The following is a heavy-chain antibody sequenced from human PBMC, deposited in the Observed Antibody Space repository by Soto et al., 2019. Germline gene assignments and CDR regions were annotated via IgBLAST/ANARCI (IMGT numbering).Heavy chain of an antibody. Sequence: LKISCKGSGYSFTSYWIGWVRQMPGKGLEWMGIIYPGDSDTRYSPSFQGQVTISADKSISTAYLQWSSLKASDTAMYYCARTSAAGKYYYSMDVWGQGTTVTVSS. D-gene: IGHD6-13*01. J-gene: IGHJ6*02. CDR2: IYPGDSDT. V-gene: IGHV5-51*01. CDR3: ARTSAAGKYYYSMDV. CDR1: GYSFTSYW.